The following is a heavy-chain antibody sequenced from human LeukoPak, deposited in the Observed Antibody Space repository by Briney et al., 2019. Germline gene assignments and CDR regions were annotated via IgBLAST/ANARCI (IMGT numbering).Heavy chain of an antibody. CDR2: VKQDGRER. CDR3: ARDFWWLPDY. Sequence: GGSLRLSCRGSGFIYGNYWMTWVRQAPGKGLGWVANVKQDGRERHYVDSVEGRFTISRDNSKNTLYLQLNSLTTEDTALYYCARDFWWLPDYWGQGTLVTVSS. CDR1: GFIYGNYW. V-gene: IGHV3-7*01. J-gene: IGHJ4*02. D-gene: IGHD3-3*01.